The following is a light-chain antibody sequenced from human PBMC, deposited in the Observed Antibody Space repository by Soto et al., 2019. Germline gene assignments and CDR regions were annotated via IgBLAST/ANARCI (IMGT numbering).Light chain of an antibody. J-gene: IGKJ1*01. Sequence: DIHMTQSPSTLSASIGDRVTITSRASQSISTWLAWYQQKSGKAPKLLIYEASSLGSGVPSRFSGSGSGTEFTLTISSLQPDDFATYYCQQYNSYSETFGQGSKVDI. V-gene: IGKV1-5*03. CDR1: QSISTW. CDR3: QQYNSYSET. CDR2: EAS.